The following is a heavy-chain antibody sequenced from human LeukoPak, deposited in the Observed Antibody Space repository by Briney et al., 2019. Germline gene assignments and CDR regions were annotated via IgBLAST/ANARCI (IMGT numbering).Heavy chain of an antibody. CDR2: ISSSGSTI. V-gene: IGHV3-48*03. CDR3: ARDLEVLPEWYFDL. CDR1: GFTLSSYE. D-gene: IGHD3-10*01. Sequence: GGSLRLSCAASGFTLSSYEMNWVRQAPGKGLEWVSNISSSGSTIYYADSVKGRFTISRDNAKNSLYLQMNSLRAEDTAVYYCARDLEVLPEWYFDLWGRGTLVTVSS. J-gene: IGHJ2*01.